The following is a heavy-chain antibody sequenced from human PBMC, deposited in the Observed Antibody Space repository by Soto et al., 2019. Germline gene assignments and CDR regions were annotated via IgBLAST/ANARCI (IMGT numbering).Heavy chain of an antibody. Sequence: GGSVRLSCAAPCSASTGVTVDWVGRAPGKGFGWVSGICAGGSTSYTDSVKGRFTISRDNSKNTMYLQMNSLRAEDTATYYCARLQAADASTNWGQGTLVTVSS. CDR3: ARLQAADASTN. D-gene: IGHD6-13*01. J-gene: IGHJ4*02. V-gene: IGHV3-23*01. CDR1: CSASTGVT. CDR2: ICAGGST.